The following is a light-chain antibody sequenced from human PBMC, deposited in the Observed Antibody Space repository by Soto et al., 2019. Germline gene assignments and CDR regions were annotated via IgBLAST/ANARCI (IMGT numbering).Light chain of an antibody. CDR2: GAS. CDR1: QSVSTS. J-gene: IGKJ4*01. Sequence: EIVLTQSPGTLSLSPGERATLSCRASQSVSTSLAWYQQKPGQAPRLLIYGASSRATGIPDRFSGSGSGTDFTLTIGRLEPEDFAVYYCQQYGSSPPLTFGGGAKVEIK. V-gene: IGKV3-20*01. CDR3: QQYGSSPPLT.